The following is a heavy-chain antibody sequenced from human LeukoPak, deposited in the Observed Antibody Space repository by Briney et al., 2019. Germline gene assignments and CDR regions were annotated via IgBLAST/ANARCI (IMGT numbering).Heavy chain of an antibody. Sequence: ASVKVSCKASGYTFTGYYMHWVRQAPGQGLEWMGWINPNSGGTNYAQKVQGRVTMTRDTSISTAYMELSRLRSDDTAVYYCARVTIAVAARGAFDIWGQGTMVTVSS. CDR3: ARVTIAVAARGAFDI. CDR2: INPNSGGT. CDR1: GYTFTGYY. D-gene: IGHD6-19*01. J-gene: IGHJ3*02. V-gene: IGHV1-2*02.